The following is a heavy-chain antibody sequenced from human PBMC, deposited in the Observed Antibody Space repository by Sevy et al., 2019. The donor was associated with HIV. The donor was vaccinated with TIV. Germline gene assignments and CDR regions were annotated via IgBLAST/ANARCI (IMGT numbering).Heavy chain of an antibody. CDR2: TYYRSKWHS. J-gene: IGHJ4*02. Sequence: SQTLSLTCAISGDSVSSNSPTWNWIRQSPSRGLEWLGRTYYRSKWHSDYALSVKSRITINPDTSKNQFSLQLNSMTPEDTAVYYCARGTFDSTGYYFDYWGQGTLVTVSS. D-gene: IGHD3-22*01. V-gene: IGHV6-1*01. CDR3: ARGTFDSTGYYFDY. CDR1: GDSVSSNSPT.